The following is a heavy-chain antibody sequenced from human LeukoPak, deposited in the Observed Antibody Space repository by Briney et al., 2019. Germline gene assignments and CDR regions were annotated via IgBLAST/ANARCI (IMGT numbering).Heavy chain of an antibody. J-gene: IGHJ4*02. CDR1: GYTFTGYY. D-gene: IGHD2-8*01. Sequence: ASVKVSCKASGYTFTGYYMHWVRQAPGQGIEWMGWINPNSGGTNYAQKFQGRVTMTRDTSISTAYMELSRLRSDDTAVYYCARGDIVLMVYALFPYFDYWGQGTLVTVSS. V-gene: IGHV1-2*02. CDR2: INPNSGGT. CDR3: ARGDIVLMVYALFPYFDY.